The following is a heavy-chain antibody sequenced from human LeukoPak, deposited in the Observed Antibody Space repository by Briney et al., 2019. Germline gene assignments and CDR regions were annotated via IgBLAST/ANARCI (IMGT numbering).Heavy chain of an antibody. CDR1: GYSFTSYW. Sequence: GESLKISCKGSGYSFTSYWIGWVRQMPGKGLEWMGIIYPGDSDTRYSPSFQGQVTISADKSISTAYLQWSSLKASDTAMYYCARRGVYYDSSGYTESHAFDIWGQGTMVTVSS. CDR3: ARRGVYYDSSGYTESHAFDI. D-gene: IGHD3-22*01. CDR2: IYPGDSDT. V-gene: IGHV5-51*01. J-gene: IGHJ3*02.